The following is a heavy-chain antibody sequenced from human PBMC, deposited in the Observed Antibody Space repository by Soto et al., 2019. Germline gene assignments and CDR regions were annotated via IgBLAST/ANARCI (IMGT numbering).Heavy chain of an antibody. D-gene: IGHD3-16*01. CDR3: ARLGAIAPDEGDY. CDR2: ISGYNNNK. V-gene: IGHV1-18*01. Sequence: QIQLVQSGTEVREPGASVKVSCQASGYTFTSYGIIWVRQAPGQGLELMGWISGYNNNKNYAQKYQARVTMTTDTSTRTAYMELRSLRSDDTAVYYCARLGAIAPDEGDYWGQGTLVTVSS. CDR1: GYTFTSYG. J-gene: IGHJ4*02.